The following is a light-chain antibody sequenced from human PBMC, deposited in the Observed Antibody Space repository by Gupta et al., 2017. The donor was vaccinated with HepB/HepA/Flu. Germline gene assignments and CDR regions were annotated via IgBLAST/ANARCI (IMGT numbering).Light chain of an antibody. CDR2: GNS. J-gene: IGLJ1*01. CDR3: QSYDSSLSGLNYV. Sequence: QSVLTQPPSASGAPGQRVTISCTGSSSNIGAGYDVHWYQQLPGTAPKLLIYGNSNRPSGVPDRFSGSKSGTSASLAITGLQAEDEADYYCQSYDSSLSGLNYVFGTGTKVTVL. CDR1: SSNIGAGYD. V-gene: IGLV1-40*01.